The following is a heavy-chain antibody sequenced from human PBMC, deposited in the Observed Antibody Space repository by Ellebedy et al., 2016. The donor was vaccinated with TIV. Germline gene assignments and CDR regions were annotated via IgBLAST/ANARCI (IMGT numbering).Heavy chain of an antibody. CDR3: AKGRGGGSDSSAPRYYFDY. J-gene: IGHJ4*02. CDR1: GFTFSSYA. D-gene: IGHD3-22*01. CDR2: ISHTGSRT. Sequence: GESLKISCAASGFTFSSYAMSWVRQAPGKGLEWVSTISHTGSRTYYADSVEGRFTISRDNSKNTLYLQMNSLGAEDTAIYYCAKGRGGGSDSSAPRYYFDYWGLGTLVTVSS. V-gene: IGHV3-23*01.